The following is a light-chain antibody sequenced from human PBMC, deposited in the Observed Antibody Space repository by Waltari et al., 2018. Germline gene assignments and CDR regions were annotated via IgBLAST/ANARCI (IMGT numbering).Light chain of an antibody. CDR1: GSKIGAGYD. CDR3: QSYDTSLSVV. V-gene: IGLV1-40*01. J-gene: IGLJ3*02. Sequence: QSVLTQPPSVSGAPGQRVTISCTGSGSKIGAGYDVHWYQQLPRAAPKLRIYGRPGRPLCVPSRFFCSTSGTSASLAITGLQAEDEADYYCQSYDTSLSVVFGGGTKLTVL. CDR2: GRP.